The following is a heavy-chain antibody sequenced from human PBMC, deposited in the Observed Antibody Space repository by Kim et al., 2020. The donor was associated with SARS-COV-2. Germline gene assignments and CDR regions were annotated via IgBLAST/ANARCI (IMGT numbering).Heavy chain of an antibody. Sequence: ASVKVSCKASGYTFINYAIHWVRQAPGQRPEWMGWINPANGNTRYSQNFQGRVTTTRHTSATTVYMELTALRSEDTAVYYCARGQFGSMSNNWFDSWGQGTLVTVSS. CDR2: INPANGNT. CDR3: ARGQFGSMSNNWFDS. J-gene: IGHJ5*01. D-gene: IGHD3-10*01. CDR1: GYTFINYA. V-gene: IGHV1-3*01.